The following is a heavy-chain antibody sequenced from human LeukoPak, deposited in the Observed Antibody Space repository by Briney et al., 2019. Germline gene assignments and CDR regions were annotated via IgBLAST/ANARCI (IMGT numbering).Heavy chain of an antibody. V-gene: IGHV1-18*01. D-gene: IGHD3-10*01. Sequence: ASVKVSCKASGYTFTSYGISWVGQAPGQGLEWMGWISGCNGNTNYAQKLQGRVAMTTDKSTSTAYMELSSLRSEDTAVYYCASMSSGSYFRWGQGTLVTVSS. CDR3: ASMSSGSYFR. J-gene: IGHJ4*02. CDR1: GYTFTSYG. CDR2: ISGCNGNT.